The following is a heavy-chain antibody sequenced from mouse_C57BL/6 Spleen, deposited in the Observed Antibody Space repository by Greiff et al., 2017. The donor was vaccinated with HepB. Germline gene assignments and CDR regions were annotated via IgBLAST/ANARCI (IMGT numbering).Heavy chain of an antibody. CDR1: GYTFTSYW. Sequence: QVQLQQPGAELVKPGASVKLSCKASGYTFTSYWMHWVKQRPGQGLEWIGMIHPNSGSTNDNEKFKSKATLTVDKSSSTAYMQLSSLTSEDSAVYYWARNRITTEGESLDYWGQGTTLTVSS. V-gene: IGHV1-64*01. CDR3: ARNRITTEGESLDY. D-gene: IGHD1-1*01. J-gene: IGHJ2*01. CDR2: IHPNSGST.